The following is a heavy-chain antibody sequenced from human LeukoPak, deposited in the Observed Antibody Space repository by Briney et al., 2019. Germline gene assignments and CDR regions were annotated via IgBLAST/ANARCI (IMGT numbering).Heavy chain of an antibody. J-gene: IGHJ6*02. CDR3: AKGGVCSGGSCYADMYYYGMDV. V-gene: IGHV3-23*01. CDR1: GFTFSSYA. Sequence: GGSLRLSCAASGFTFSSYAMSWVRQAPGKGLEWVSAISGSGGSTYYADSVKGRFTISRDNSKNTLYLQMNSLRAEDTAVYYCAKGGVCSGGSCYADMYYYGMDVWGQGTTVPVSS. D-gene: IGHD2-15*01. CDR2: ISGSGGST.